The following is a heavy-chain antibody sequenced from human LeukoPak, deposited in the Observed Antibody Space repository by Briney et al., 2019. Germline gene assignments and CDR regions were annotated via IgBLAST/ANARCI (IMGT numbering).Heavy chain of an antibody. D-gene: IGHD3-16*02. Sequence: SQTLSLTCAISGDSVSSTNAAWNWVRQSPLRGLEWLGRTYYRSKWYFDYAVSVKSRITIDPDTSKNQFSLQLNSVTPEDTAVYYCTKENTGYRNWGQGTLVTVSS. CDR2: TYYRSKWYF. CDR3: TKENTGYRN. V-gene: IGHV6-1*01. J-gene: IGHJ4*02. CDR1: GDSVSSTNAA.